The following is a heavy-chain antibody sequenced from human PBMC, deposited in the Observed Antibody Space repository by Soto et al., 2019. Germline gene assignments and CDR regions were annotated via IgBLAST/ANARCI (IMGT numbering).Heavy chain of an antibody. CDR2: INAGNGNT. J-gene: IGHJ4*02. D-gene: IGHD1-26*01. V-gene: IGHV1-3*01. CDR3: ARDVGATGD. CDR1: GYTFTSYA. Sequence: QVQLVQSGAEVKKPGASVKVSCKASGYTFTSYAMHWVRQAPGHRLEWMGWINAGNGNTKYSQKFRGRVTITGATSASTAYMELSSLRSEDTAVYYCARDVGATGDWGQGTLVTVSS.